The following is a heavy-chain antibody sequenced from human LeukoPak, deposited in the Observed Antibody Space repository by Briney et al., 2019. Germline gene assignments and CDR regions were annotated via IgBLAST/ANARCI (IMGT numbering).Heavy chain of an antibody. Sequence: GGSLRLSCAASGFTVSSRYMIWVRQAPGKGLEWVSVIYSGGNSYYADSVQGRFTISRDNSKNTVFLQMNSLRAEDTAVYYCARVQSDSSGYPYWYWGQGTLVTVSS. CDR3: ARVQSDSSGYPYWY. J-gene: IGHJ4*02. V-gene: IGHV3-53*01. CDR2: IYSGGNS. CDR1: GFTVSSRY. D-gene: IGHD3-22*01.